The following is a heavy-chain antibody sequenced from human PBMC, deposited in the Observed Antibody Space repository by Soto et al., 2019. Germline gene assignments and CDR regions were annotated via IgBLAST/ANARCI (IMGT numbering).Heavy chain of an antibody. CDR3: AKDLAIPAAIGPYDY. Sequence: GGSLRLSCAASGFTFSSYAMSWVRQAPGKGLEWVSIISGSGGSTYYADSVKGRFTISRDNSKNMLYLQVDSLRAEDTAVYYCAKDLAIPAAIGPYDYWGQGTLVTVSS. D-gene: IGHD2-2*01. CDR2: ISGSGGST. CDR1: GFTFSSYA. J-gene: IGHJ4*02. V-gene: IGHV3-23*01.